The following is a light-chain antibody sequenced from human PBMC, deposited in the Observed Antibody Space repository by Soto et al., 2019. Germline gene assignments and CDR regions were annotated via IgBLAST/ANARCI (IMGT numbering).Light chain of an antibody. CDR2: EVS. J-gene: IGLJ3*02. Sequence: QSVLTQPASVSGSPGQSITSSCTGTSSDVGSYNLVSWYQQHPGKAPKLMIYEVSKRPSGVSNRFSGSKSGNTASLTISGLQAEDEADYYCCSYAGSSTFRVFGGGTKLTVL. CDR3: CSYAGSSTFRV. V-gene: IGLV2-23*02. CDR1: SSDVGSYNL.